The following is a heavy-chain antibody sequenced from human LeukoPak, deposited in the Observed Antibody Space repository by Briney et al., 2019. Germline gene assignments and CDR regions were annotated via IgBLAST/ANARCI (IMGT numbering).Heavy chain of an antibody. CDR1: GGSISSYY. V-gene: IGHV4-59*12. CDR2: IYYSGST. J-gene: IGHJ4*02. CDR3: ARGFRGTAKGY. Sequence: SETLSLTCTVSGGSISSYYWSWIRQPPGKGLEWIGYIYYSGSTNYNPSLKSRVTISVDTSKNQFSLKLSSVTAADTAVYYCARGFRGTAKGYWGQGTLVTVSS. D-gene: IGHD1-1*01.